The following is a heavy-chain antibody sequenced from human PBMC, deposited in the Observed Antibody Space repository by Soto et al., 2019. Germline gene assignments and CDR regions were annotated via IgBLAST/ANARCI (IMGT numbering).Heavy chain of an antibody. J-gene: IGHJ6*02. D-gene: IGHD3-10*01. Sequence: PSETLSLTCTVSGGSISSGGYYWSWIRQDPGKGLEWIGYIYYSGSTYYNPSLKSRVTISVDTSKNHFSLKRSAGTAAATAVYYCARGNLYGSGSYFAPDDYYYGMDVWGQGTTVTVSS. V-gene: IGHV4-31*03. CDR2: IYYSGST. CDR1: GGSISSGGYY. CDR3: ARGNLYGSGSYFAPDDYYYGMDV.